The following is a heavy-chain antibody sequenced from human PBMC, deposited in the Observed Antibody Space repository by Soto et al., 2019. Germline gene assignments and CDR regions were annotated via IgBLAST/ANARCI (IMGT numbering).Heavy chain of an antibody. CDR3: ARALWNSTPKGQNGMDV. CDR1: GGTFSSYA. V-gene: IGHV1-69*12. CDR2: IIPIFGTA. Sequence: QVQLVQSGAEVKKPGSSVTVSCKASGGTFSSYAIRWVRQAPGQGLAWMGGIIPIFGTANYAQKFQGRVTITADESTSTAYMDLISLRSEDTAGYYCARALWNSTPKGQNGMDVWGQGTTVTVAS. D-gene: IGHD1-7*01. J-gene: IGHJ6*02.